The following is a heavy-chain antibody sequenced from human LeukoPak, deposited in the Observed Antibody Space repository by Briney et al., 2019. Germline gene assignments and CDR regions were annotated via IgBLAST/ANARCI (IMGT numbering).Heavy chain of an antibody. V-gene: IGHV4-59*08. J-gene: IGHJ4*02. CDR1: GGSISNYY. Sequence: PSETLSLTCTVSGGSISNYYCSWIRQPPGKGLEWIGHIYSSGSTTYSPSLKSRVTMSVDTSKNQFSLKLTSVTAADTAVYYCARHRSDGTYPLDYWGQGALVTVSS. CDR2: IYSSGST. CDR3: ARHRSDGTYPLDY. D-gene: IGHD1-26*01.